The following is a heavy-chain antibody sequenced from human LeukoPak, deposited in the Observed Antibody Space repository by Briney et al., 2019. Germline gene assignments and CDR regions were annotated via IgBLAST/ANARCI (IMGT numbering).Heavy chain of an antibody. CDR3: ARYKMDYGDYYYFDY. V-gene: IGHV4-59*01. CDR2: IYYSGST. Sequence: SEPLSLTCTVSGGSISSYYWSWIRQPPGKGLEWIGYIYYSGSTNYNPSLKSRVTISVDTSKNQFSLKLSSVTAADTAVYYCARYKMDYGDYYYFDYWGQGTLVTVSS. CDR1: GGSISSYY. J-gene: IGHJ4*02. D-gene: IGHD4-17*01.